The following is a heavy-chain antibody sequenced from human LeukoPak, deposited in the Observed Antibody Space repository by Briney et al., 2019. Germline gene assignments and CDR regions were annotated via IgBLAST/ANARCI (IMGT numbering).Heavy chain of an antibody. V-gene: IGHV1-2*02. J-gene: IGHJ4*02. CDR1: GYTLTELS. D-gene: IGHD7-27*01. CDR3: ASPWAFDY. CDR2: INPNSGGT. Sequence: ASVKVSCKVSGYTLTELSMHWVRQAPGQGLEWMGWINPNSGGTNYAQKFQGRVTMTRDTSISTAYMELSRLRSDDTAVYYCASPWAFDYWGQGTLVTVSS.